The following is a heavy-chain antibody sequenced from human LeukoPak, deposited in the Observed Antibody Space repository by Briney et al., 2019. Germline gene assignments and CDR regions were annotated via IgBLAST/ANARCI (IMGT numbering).Heavy chain of an antibody. V-gene: IGHV3-48*03. CDR1: GFTFSSYE. J-gene: IGHJ3*02. D-gene: IGHD3-22*01. CDR2: ISSSGSTI. CDR3: ARDHYYDSSGYYQDDASDI. Sequence: GGSLRLSCAASGFTFSSYEMNWVRQAPGKGLEWVSYISSSGSTIYYADSVKGRFTISRDNAKNSLYLQMNSLRAEDTAVYYCARDHYYDSSGYYQDDASDIWGQGTMVTVSS.